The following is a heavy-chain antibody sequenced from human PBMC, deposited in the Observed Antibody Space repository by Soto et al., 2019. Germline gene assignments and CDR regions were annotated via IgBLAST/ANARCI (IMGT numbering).Heavy chain of an antibody. V-gene: IGHV3-49*04. D-gene: IGHD6-13*01. Sequence: GVLRLSCTASGFNFGDYATHWVRQAPGKGLEWVGLIRAKAHGGTIDYAASVRGRFTISRDDSKSIAYLQMNSLKTEDTALYYCTRAHSSSPLDYWGQGTQVTVSS. J-gene: IGHJ4*02. CDR2: IRAKAHGGTI. CDR3: TRAHSSSPLDY. CDR1: GFNFGDYA.